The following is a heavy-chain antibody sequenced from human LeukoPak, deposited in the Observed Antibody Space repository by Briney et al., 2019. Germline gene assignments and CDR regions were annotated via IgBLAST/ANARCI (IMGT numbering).Heavy chain of an antibody. V-gene: IGHV4-31*03. J-gene: IGHJ6*03. CDR1: GGSISSGGYF. D-gene: IGHD3-22*01. CDR2: IYYSGST. CDR3: ARVGYDSSGYYFRGYYYMDV. Sequence: PSQTLSLTCTVSGGSISSGGYFWSWIRQHPGKGLEWIGYIYYSGSTYYNPSHKRRVTISGDTSKNQFSLKLSSVTAADTAVYYCARVGYDSSGYYFRGYYYMDVWGKGTTVTVS.